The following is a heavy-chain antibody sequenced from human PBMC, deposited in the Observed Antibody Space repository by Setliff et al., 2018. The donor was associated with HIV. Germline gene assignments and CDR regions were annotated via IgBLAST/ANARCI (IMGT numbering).Heavy chain of an antibody. CDR3: ARNTRAGDFDY. V-gene: IGHV4-34*01. Sequence: PSETLSLTCAVYGGSFSGYYGSWIRQPPGKGLEWIGEVNHSGNTNYNPSLNSRVTISIDTSKNQFSLKLRSVTAADTAVYYCARNTRAGDFDYWGQGTLVTV. J-gene: IGHJ4*02. CDR1: GGSFSGYY. D-gene: IGHD3-10*01. CDR2: VNHSGNT.